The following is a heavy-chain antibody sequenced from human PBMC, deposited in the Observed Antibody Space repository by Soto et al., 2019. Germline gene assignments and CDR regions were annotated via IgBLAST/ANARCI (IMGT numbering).Heavy chain of an antibody. V-gene: IGHV1-8*01. D-gene: IGHD3-22*01. CDR3: ARGYYDTSGYYPIDF. CDR1: GYTFISYD. J-gene: IGHJ4*02. Sequence: ASVKVSCKASGYTFISYDVMWVRQATGQGLEWMGWVNPNSGNTDSAQKFQGRVTMTWDTSINTAYMELSSLRSEDTAVYYCARGYYDTSGYYPIDFWGQGTLVTVSS. CDR2: VNPNSGNT.